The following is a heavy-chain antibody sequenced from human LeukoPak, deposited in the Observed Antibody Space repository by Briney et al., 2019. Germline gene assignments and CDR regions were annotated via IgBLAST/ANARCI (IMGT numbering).Heavy chain of an antibody. D-gene: IGHD5-12*01. J-gene: IGHJ4*02. V-gene: IGHV3-30*04. CDR1: GFTFSGYA. Sequence: GGSLRLSCSASGFTFSGYAMHWVRQAPGKGLEWVAVISYDGSNKYYADSVKGRFTISRDNSKNTLYLQMNSLRAEDTAVYYCARASGCDYGYFDYWGQGTLVTVSS. CDR2: ISYDGSNK. CDR3: ARASGCDYGYFDY.